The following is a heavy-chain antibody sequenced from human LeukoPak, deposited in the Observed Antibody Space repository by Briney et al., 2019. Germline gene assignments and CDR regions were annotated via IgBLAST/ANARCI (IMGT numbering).Heavy chain of an antibody. V-gene: IGHV1-46*01. Sequence: GASVKVSCKASGYTFTNYYMHWVRQAPGQGLQWMGIINPGGGDTSYAQSFQGRVTMTRDTSTSTVYVDLSSLRSEDTAVYYCARVPTGLLLWFGELSRGESKDAFDIWGQGTMVTVSS. CDR2: INPGGGDT. D-gene: IGHD3-10*01. J-gene: IGHJ3*02. CDR1: GYTFTNYY. CDR3: ARVPTGLLLWFGELSRGESKDAFDI.